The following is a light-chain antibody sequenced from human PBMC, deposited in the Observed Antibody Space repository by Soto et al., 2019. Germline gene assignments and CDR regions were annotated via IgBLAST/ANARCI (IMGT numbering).Light chain of an antibody. CDR3: SSYTSSTTPV. CDR2: EVT. CDR1: SSDVGGYAY. V-gene: IGLV2-14*01. Sequence: QSALTQPASMSGSPGQSITISCTGTSSDVGGYAYVSWYQQYPGKAPKLVISEVTNRPSGISHRFSGSRSGNTASLTISGLQADDEADYYCSSYTSSTTPVFGGGTKLTVL. J-gene: IGLJ2*01.